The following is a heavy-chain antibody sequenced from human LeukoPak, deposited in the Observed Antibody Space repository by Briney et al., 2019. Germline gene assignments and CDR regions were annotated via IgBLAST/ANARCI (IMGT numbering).Heavy chain of an antibody. D-gene: IGHD3-3*01. Sequence: ASVKVSCKASGYTFTSYDINWVRQATGQGLEWMGIINPSGGSTSYAQKFQGRVTMTRDTSTSTVYMELSSLRSEDTAVYYCARAPITIFGVVMKGFDYWGQGTLVTVSS. J-gene: IGHJ4*02. CDR3: ARAPITIFGVVMKGFDY. CDR2: INPSGGST. V-gene: IGHV1-46*01. CDR1: GYTFTSYD.